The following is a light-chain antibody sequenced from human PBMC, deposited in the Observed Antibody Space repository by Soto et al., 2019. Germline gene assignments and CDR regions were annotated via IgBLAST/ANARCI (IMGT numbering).Light chain of an antibody. V-gene: IGKV3-11*01. CDR3: QRGDT. CDR1: QSVSSN. CDR2: DAS. Sequence: EIVLTQSPATLSLSPGERATLSSRASQSVSSNLAWYQQKPGQAPRLLIYDASNRATGIPARFSGSGSGTDFTLTISSLEPEDFAVYYCQRGDTFGQGTRLEIK. J-gene: IGKJ5*01.